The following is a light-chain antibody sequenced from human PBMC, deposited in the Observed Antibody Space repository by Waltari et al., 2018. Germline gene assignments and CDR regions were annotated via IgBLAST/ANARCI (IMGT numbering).Light chain of an antibody. Sequence: QSALTQPASVSGSPGQSITIPCSGTSSDVGGYNYVSWYQQHPGNAPKLIIFDVTRWPSGVSNRVSGSKSGNTASLTIFGLQAEDEADYYCASYTSTRTVVFGGGTRVTVL. CDR1: SSDVGGYNY. J-gene: IGLJ2*01. CDR2: DVT. CDR3: ASYTSTRTVV. V-gene: IGLV2-14*03.